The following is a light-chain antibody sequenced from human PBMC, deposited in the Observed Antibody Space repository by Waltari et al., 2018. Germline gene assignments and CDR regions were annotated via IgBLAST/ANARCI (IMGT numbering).Light chain of an antibody. CDR3: QQYNSYST. J-gene: IGKJ2*01. CDR2: KAS. CDR1: QSISSW. Sequence: DIQMTQSPSTLSASVGDRVTITCRASQSISSWLDWYQQKPGKAPTLLIYKASSLESGVPSRFSGSGSGTEFTLTISSLQPDDFATYYCQQYNSYSTFGQGTKLEIK. V-gene: IGKV1-5*03.